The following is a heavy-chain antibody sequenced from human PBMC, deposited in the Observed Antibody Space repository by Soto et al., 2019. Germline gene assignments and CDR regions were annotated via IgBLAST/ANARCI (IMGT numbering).Heavy chain of an antibody. Sequence: GGSLRLSCTASGFTFGDYAMSWFRQAPGKGLEWVGFIRGKAYGGTTEYAASVKGRFTISRDDSKSIAYLQMNSLKTEDTAVYYCTRSGPQITIFDYWGQGTLVTSPQ. CDR2: IRGKAYGGTT. J-gene: IGHJ4*02. V-gene: IGHV3-49*03. CDR1: GFTFGDYA. D-gene: IGHD2-2*01. CDR3: TRSGPQITIFDY.